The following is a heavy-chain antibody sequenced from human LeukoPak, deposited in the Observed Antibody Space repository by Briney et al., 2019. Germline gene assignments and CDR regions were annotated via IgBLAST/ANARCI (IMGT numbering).Heavy chain of an antibody. CDR1: GGSISSSSYY. D-gene: IGHD2-2*01. V-gene: IGHV4-39*07. Sequence: SETLSLTCTVSGGSISSSSYYWGWIRQPPGKGLEWIGSIYYSGSTYYNPSLKSRVTISVDTSKNQFSLKLSSVTAADTAVYYSARDPRGYCSSTSCYDWFDPWGQGTLVTVSS. J-gene: IGHJ5*02. CDR3: ARDPRGYCSSTSCYDWFDP. CDR2: IYYSGST.